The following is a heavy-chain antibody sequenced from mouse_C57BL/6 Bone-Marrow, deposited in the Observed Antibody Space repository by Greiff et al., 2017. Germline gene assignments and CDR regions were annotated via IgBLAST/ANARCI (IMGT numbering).Heavy chain of an antibody. CDR3: ARWLLRWYFDV. CDR1: GFTFSDYG. V-gene: IGHV5-17*01. CDR2: ISSGSSTI. Sequence: EVQLVESGGGLVKPGGSLKLSCAASGFTFSDYGMHWVRQAPEKGLEWVAYISSGSSTIYYADTVKGRFTISRDNGKNTLFLQMTSLRSEDTAMYYCARWLLRWYFDVWGTGTTVTVSS. D-gene: IGHD2-3*01. J-gene: IGHJ1*03.